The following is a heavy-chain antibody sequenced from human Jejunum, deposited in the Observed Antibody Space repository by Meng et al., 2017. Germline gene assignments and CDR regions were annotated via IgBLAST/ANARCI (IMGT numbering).Heavy chain of an antibody. CDR1: GYGLTRDA. CDR3: AKDPTGAWNSDF. Sequence: VLDCGSELKKPGAIVKVTGKACGYGLTRDAQKWVRQAPGQGLEWMGYIHTNTGNPAYAQGFTGRFVFPLDTSVTTAYLQISHLKAEDTAMYYCAKDPTGAWNSDFWGQGTLVTVSS. D-gene: IGHD1-7*01. J-gene: IGHJ4*02. V-gene: IGHV7-4-1*02. CDR2: IHTNTGNP.